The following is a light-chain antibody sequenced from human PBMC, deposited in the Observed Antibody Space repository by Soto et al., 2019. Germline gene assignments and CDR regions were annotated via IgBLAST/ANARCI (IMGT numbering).Light chain of an antibody. J-gene: IGKJ1*01. V-gene: IGKV3-20*01. CDR1: ENVKFH. Sequence: PALSPRERASLFCGASENVKFHLAWYQQRPGQAPRLLIYGASSRATGIPDRFSGSGSGTDFTLTISRLEPEDFAVYYCQQYGSSPRTFGQGTKV. CDR2: GAS. CDR3: QQYGSSPRT.